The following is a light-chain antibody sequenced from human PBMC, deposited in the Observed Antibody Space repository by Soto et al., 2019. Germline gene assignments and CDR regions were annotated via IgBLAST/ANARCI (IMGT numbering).Light chain of an antibody. CDR3: GSYTCSSARV. CDR1: SSDVGGYNF. Sequence: QSALTQPASVSGSPGQSITISCTGTSSDVGGYNFVSWYQQHPGKAPKLMIYEVSSRPSGVSNRFSGSKSGNTASLTISGVEAEDEADYYCGSYTCSSARVFGGGTKLTVL. J-gene: IGLJ3*02. V-gene: IGLV2-14*01. CDR2: EVS.